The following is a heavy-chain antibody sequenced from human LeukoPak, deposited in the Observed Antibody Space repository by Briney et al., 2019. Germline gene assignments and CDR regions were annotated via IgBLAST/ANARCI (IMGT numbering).Heavy chain of an antibody. CDR1: GFRFSSYA. D-gene: IGHD1-26*01. J-gene: IGHJ4*02. CDR3: ARGNSGSSGHFDY. Sequence: GGSLRLSCEASGFRFSSYAMSWVRQAPGKGLEWVSVIYNDGSTYYADSVKGRFTISRDNSKNTLYLQMNSLRAEDMAVYYCARGNSGSSGHFDYWGQGTLVTVSS. CDR2: IYNDGST. V-gene: IGHV3-53*01.